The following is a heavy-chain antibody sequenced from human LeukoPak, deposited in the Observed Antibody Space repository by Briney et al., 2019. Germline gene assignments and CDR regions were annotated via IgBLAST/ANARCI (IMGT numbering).Heavy chain of an antibody. D-gene: IGHD3-22*01. CDR1: GFTFSSYE. J-gene: IGHJ2*01. CDR3: ARDYDSSGFSLFDL. CDR2: ISSSGSTI. V-gene: IGHV3-48*03. Sequence: QPGGSLRLSCAASGFTFSSYEMNWVRQAPGKGLEWVSYISSSGSTIYYADSVKGRFTISRDNAKNSLYLQMNSLRAEDTAVYYCARDYDSSGFSLFDLWGRGTLVTVSS.